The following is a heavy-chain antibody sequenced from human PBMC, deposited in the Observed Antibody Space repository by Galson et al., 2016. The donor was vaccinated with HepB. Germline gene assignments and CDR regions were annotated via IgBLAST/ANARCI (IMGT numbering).Heavy chain of an antibody. D-gene: IGHD5-24*01. CDR3: ARDHEMTTAQIDY. CDR1: GFTFSLYW. CDR2: ISSDGSSA. J-gene: IGHJ4*02. V-gene: IGHV3-74*01. Sequence: SLRLSCAASGFTFSLYWIHWVRQVPGKGLVWASRISSDGSSAVYAGSVRGRFTVSRDNAKNTAYLQMNSLSAEDTAVYYCARDHEMTTAQIDYWGQGTLVTVSS.